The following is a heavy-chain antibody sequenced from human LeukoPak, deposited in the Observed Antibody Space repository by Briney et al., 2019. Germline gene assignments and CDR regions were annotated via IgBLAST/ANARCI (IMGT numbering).Heavy chain of an antibody. D-gene: IGHD2-2*01. CDR2: IKSKTDGGTT. CDR3: TTEAPMQGYIAYYYMDV. V-gene: IGHV3-15*01. Sequence: GGSLRLSCAASGFTFSNAWMSWVRQAPGKGLEWVGRIKSKTDGGTTDYAAPVKGRFTISRDDSKNTLYLQMNSLKTEDTAVYYCTTEAPMQGYIAYYYMDVWGKGTTVTISS. CDR1: GFTFSNAW. J-gene: IGHJ6*03.